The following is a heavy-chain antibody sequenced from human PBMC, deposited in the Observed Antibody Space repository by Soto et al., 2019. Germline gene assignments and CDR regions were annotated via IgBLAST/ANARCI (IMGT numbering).Heavy chain of an antibody. CDR3: AHRTTAIDY. J-gene: IGHJ4*02. CDR1: GFSLSTNGVG. V-gene: IGHV2-5*02. D-gene: IGHD2-21*02. CDR2: IYWDDDK. Sequence: QITLKESGPTLVKPTQTLTLTCTFSGFSLSTNGVGVAWIRQPPGESLEWLALIYWDDDKRYSPSLKSRLTITKDTSKTQVVLTMTNMDPVDTATYYCAHRTTAIDYWGQGTLVTVSS.